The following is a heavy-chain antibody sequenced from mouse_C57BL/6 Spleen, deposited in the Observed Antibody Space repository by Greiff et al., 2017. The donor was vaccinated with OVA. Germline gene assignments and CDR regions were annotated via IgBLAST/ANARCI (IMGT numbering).Heavy chain of an antibody. CDR3: ARVVAGDY. V-gene: IGHV1-80*01. Sequence: VQLQQSGAELVKPGASVKISCKASGYAFTSYWMNWVKQRPGQGLEWIGQIYPGDGDTNYNGKFKGKATLTADKSSSTAYMQLSSLTSEDAAVYFCARVVAGDYWGQGTSVTVSS. D-gene: IGHD1-1*01. J-gene: IGHJ4*01. CDR1: GYAFTSYW. CDR2: IYPGDGDT.